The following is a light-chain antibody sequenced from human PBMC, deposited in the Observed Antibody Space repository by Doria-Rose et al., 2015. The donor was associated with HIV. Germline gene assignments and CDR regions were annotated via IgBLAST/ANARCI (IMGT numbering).Light chain of an antibody. V-gene: IGKV4-1*01. CDR1: QSLLYTSKHY. CDR3: QQYYDTPS. J-gene: IGKJ3*01. CDR2: GAS. Sequence: EIVMTQSPESLGMSLGERATLNCKSNQSLLYTSKHYLAWYQQKPGQPPKLLIYGASTRQSGVPARFSGSGSGTDFTLTISSLEAEDVAVYYCQQYYDTPSFGPGTTVDIK.